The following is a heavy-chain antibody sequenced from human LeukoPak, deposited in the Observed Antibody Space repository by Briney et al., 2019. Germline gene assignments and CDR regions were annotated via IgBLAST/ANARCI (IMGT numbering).Heavy chain of an antibody. CDR2: FDPEDGET. J-gene: IGHJ6*02. CDR1: GYTLTELS. D-gene: IGHD2-15*01. Sequence: ASVKVSCKVSGYTLTELSMHWVRQAPGKGLEWMGGFDPEDGETIYAQKSQGRVTMTEDTSTDTAYMELSSLRSEDTAVYYCATMSPVCSGGSCYSGVGGMDVWGQGTTVTVSS. V-gene: IGHV1-24*01. CDR3: ATMSPVCSGGSCYSGVGGMDV.